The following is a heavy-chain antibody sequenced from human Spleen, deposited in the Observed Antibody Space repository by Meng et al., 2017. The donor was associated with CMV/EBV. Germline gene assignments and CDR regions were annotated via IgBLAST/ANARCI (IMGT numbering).Heavy chain of an antibody. CDR2: IYYSGST. V-gene: IGHV4-31*02. Sequence: RQHPGKGLEWIGYIYYSGSTYYNPSLKSRVTISVDTSKNQFSLKLSSVTAADTAVYYCARTPYSSSWYMYYYDSSGYYYVWDYFDYWGQGTLVTVSS. J-gene: IGHJ4*02. CDR3: ARTPYSSSWYMYYYDSSGYYYVWDYFDY. D-gene: IGHD3-22*01.